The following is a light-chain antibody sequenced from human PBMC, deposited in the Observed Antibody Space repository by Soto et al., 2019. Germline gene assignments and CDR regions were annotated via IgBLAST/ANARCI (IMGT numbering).Light chain of an antibody. J-gene: IGLJ2*01. CDR2: EVS. CDR1: SSDVGGYKY. V-gene: IGLV2-14*01. Sequence: HSALTQPASVSGSPGQSITISCTGSSSDVGGYKYVSWYQQHPGKAPKLMIYEVSNRPSGVSNRFSGSKSGNTASLTISGLQDEDEAYYYCNSYTSSNTRLFGGGTKLTVL. CDR3: NSYTSSNTRL.